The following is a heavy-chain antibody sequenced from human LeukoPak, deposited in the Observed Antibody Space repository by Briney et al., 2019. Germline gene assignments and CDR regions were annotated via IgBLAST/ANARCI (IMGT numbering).Heavy chain of an antibody. CDR2: ISTAGTFI. J-gene: IGHJ4*01. V-gene: IGHV3-23*01. D-gene: IGHD3-10*01. CDR3: AKESGYSSGWDYFDS. CDR1: GFTFGNYD. Sequence: GGSLRLSSAASGFTFGNYDFNWVRQAPGKGLEWVSAISTAGTFIYYADSVKGRFTISRDNSKNTLFLQMNSLKAEDTALYYCAKESGYSSGWDYFDSWGHGTLVTVSS.